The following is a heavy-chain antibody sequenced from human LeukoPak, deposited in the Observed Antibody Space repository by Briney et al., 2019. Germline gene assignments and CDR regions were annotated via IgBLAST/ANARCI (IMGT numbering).Heavy chain of an antibody. V-gene: IGHV3-13*04. CDR2: IGRAGDT. Sequence: PGGSLRLSWAAAGXSFNAYDMHWVPQATGRGLEWVSYIGRAGDTYYAGSVKGRFTISRDDAKNSLYLQLNSLGVGDTAVYFCARDSSGRGLAVWGQGTTVTVSS. J-gene: IGHJ6*02. CDR3: ARDSSGRGLAV. D-gene: IGHD6-19*01. CDR1: GXSFNAYD.